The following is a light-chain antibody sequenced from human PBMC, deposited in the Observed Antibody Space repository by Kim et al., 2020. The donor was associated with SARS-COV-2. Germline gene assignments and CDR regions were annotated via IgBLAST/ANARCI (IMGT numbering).Light chain of an antibody. CDR2: EAS. CDR3: QQYGSRWT. Sequence: EIVLTQSPGTLCLSPGDRATLSCRASQSVYSDYLAWYQQKPGQAPRLLIHEASIRATGIPDRFSGSGSGTDFTLTIRRLQPEDFAVYYCQQYGSRWTFGQGTKVDIK. CDR1: QSVYSDY. V-gene: IGKV3-20*01. J-gene: IGKJ1*01.